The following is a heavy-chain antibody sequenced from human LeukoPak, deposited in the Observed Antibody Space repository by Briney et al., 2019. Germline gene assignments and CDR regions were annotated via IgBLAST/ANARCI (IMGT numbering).Heavy chain of an antibody. J-gene: IGHJ4*02. CDR2: IKHSEST. D-gene: IGHD5-18*01. CDR1: GRFFSGYY. V-gene: IGHV4-34*01. Sequence: TSQSLSLTCAVYGRFFSGYYWRWISHPPGKGRGWVGDIKHSESTNSNPSLKSRVTITVNTSKNQFSLKLSSVTAADTAVYCWGRGLKRGYRVYYVDYWGQRTLVTVSS. CDR3: GRGLKRGYRVYYVDY.